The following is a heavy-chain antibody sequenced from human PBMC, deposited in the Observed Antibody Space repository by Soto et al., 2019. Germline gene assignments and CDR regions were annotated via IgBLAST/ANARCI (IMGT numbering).Heavy chain of an antibody. V-gene: IGHV3-23*01. Sequence: HPGGSLRLSCAASGFTFSSYAMSWVRQAPRKGLEWVSAISGSGGSTYYADSVKGRFTISRDNSKNTLYLQMNSLRAEDTAVYYCAKGSITIFGVATSYYYYYMDVWGKGTTVTVSS. CDR3: AKGSITIFGVATSYYYYYMDV. J-gene: IGHJ6*03. D-gene: IGHD3-3*01. CDR1: GFTFSSYA. CDR2: ISGSGGST.